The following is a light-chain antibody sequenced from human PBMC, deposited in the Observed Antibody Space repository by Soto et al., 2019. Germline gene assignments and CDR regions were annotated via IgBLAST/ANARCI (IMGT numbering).Light chain of an antibody. J-gene: IGKJ4*01. V-gene: IGKV3-20*01. Sequence: EIVLTQSPGNLSLSPGERATLSCRASQSVRNSYLAWYQQKPGQAPRLLISGASSRATGIPDRFSGSGSGTDFTLNISRLEPEDFGVYHCHQYGSLPPTFGGGTKVETK. CDR3: HQYGSLPPT. CDR1: QSVRNSY. CDR2: GAS.